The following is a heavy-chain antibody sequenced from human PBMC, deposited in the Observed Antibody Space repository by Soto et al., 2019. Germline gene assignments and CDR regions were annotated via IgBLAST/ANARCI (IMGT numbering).Heavy chain of an antibody. D-gene: IGHD4-17*01. CDR2: ISDDSGTI. Sequence: EVQLVESGGGFVQPGGALRLSCAASGFTFSTYSMHWVRQAPGKGLEWVSYISDDSGTIYYADSVKGRFTISRDNAKNSVYLQMNSLRVDDTATYYCAREPSGGDDYGDPRESWGQGTLVTVSS. CDR1: GFTFSTYS. V-gene: IGHV3-48*01. J-gene: IGHJ5*02. CDR3: AREPSGGDDYGDPRES.